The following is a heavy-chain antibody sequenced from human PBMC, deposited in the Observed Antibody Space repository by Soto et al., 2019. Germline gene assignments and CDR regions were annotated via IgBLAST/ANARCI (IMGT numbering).Heavy chain of an antibody. V-gene: IGHV3-21*01. Sequence: EVQLVESGGGLVKPGGSLRLSCAASGFTLSRYTMNWVRQAPGKGLEWVSSISSRSSYIHYADSVKGRFTISRDNAKNSLYLQMNSLRAEDTAVYYCARERGIGACPDNYMDVWGKGTTVTVSS. J-gene: IGHJ6*03. CDR2: ISSRSSYI. CDR3: ARERGIGACPDNYMDV. CDR1: GFTLSRYT. D-gene: IGHD6-13*01.